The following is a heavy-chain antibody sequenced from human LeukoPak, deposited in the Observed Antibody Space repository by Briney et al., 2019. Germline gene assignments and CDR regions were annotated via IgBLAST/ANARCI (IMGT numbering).Heavy chain of an antibody. V-gene: IGHV3-20*04. D-gene: IGHD6-19*01. Sequence: GGSLRLSCAASGFTFDDYGMSWVRQAPGKGLEWVSGINWNGGSTGYADSVKGRFTISRDNAKNSLYLQMNSLRAEDTALYYCARGGDSSGRLVDTGAFDIWGQGTMVTVSS. CDR1: GFTFDDYG. J-gene: IGHJ3*02. CDR3: ARGGDSSGRLVDTGAFDI. CDR2: INWNGGST.